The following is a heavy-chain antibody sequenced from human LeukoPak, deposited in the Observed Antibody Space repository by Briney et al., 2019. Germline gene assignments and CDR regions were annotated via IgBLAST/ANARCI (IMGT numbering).Heavy chain of an antibody. CDR3: AREPPYSGSYGGYFDY. CDR2: ISSSSSYI. D-gene: IGHD1-26*01. Sequence: GGSLRLSCAASGFTFSSYSMNWVRQAPGKGLEWVSSISSSSSYIYYADSVKGRFTISRDNAKNSLYLQMNSLRAEDTAVYYCAREPPYSGSYGGYFDYWGQGTLVTVSS. J-gene: IGHJ4*02. V-gene: IGHV3-21*01. CDR1: GFTFSSYS.